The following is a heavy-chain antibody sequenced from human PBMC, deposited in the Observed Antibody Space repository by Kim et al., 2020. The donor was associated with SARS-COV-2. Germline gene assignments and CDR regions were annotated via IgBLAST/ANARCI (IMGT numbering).Heavy chain of an antibody. D-gene: IGHD3-16*01. CDR1: GGTFSSYA. J-gene: IGHJ6*02. V-gene: IGHV1-69*13. CDR2: IIPIFGTA. Sequence: SVKVSCKASGGTFSSYAISWVRQAPGQGLEWMGGIIPIFGTANYAQKFQGRVTITADESTSTAYMELSSLRSEDTAVYYCASSTPKITFHRGYGMDVWGQGTTVTVSS. CDR3: ASSTPKITFHRGYGMDV.